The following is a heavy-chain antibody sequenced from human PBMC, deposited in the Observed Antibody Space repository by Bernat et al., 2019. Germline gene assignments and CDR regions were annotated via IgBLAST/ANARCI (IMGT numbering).Heavy chain of an antibody. CDR1: GGSISSSSYY. CDR3: ARRGTGGEAQKIVPGDAFDI. V-gene: IGHV4-39*01. J-gene: IGHJ3*02. D-gene: IGHD2-8*02. CDR2: IYYSGST. Sequence: QLQLQESGPGLVKPSETLSLTCTVSGGSISSSSYYWGWIRQPPGKGLEWIGSIYYSGSTYYNPSLKSRVTISVDTSKNQFSLKLSSVTDADTAVYYCARRGTGGEAQKIVPGDAFDIWGQGTMVTVSS.